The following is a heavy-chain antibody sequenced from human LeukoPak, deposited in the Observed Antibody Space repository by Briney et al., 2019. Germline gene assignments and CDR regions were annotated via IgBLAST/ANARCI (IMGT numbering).Heavy chain of an antibody. CDR3: ARGLTYSRIAAY. V-gene: IGHV4-39*07. J-gene: IGHJ4*02. D-gene: IGHD1-26*01. Sequence: SETLSLTCTVSGGSISSSSYYWGWIRQPPGKGLEWIGEINHSGSTNYNPSLKSRVTISVDTSKNQFSLKLSSVTAADTAVYYCARGLTYSRIAAYWGQGTLVTVSS. CDR1: GGSISSSSYY. CDR2: INHSGST.